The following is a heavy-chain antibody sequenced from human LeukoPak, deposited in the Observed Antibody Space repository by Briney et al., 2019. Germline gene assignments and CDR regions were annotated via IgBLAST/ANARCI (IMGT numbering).Heavy chain of an antibody. CDR2: IIPIFGTA. CDR3: ARSIYGDYGWFDP. CDR1: GGTFSSYA. D-gene: IGHD4-17*01. Sequence: ASVKVSCTASGGTFSSYAISWVRQAPGQGHEWMGGIIPIFGTANYAQKFQGRVTITADKSTSTAYMELSSLRSEDTAVYYCARSIYGDYGWFDPWGQGTLVTVSS. J-gene: IGHJ5*02. V-gene: IGHV1-69*06.